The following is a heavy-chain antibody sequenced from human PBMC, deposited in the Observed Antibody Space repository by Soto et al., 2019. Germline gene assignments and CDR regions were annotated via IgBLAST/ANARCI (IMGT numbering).Heavy chain of an antibody. CDR3: AIDRDDIGMVDAFEI. J-gene: IGHJ3*02. Sequence: EMQLLESGGDLVQPGGSLRLSCAASGFTLSNYAMTWVRQAPGKGLEYISAISGSGVTTYYADSMKGRFTISRDNSKNTLYLQMNSLRAEDTAVYYCAIDRDDIGMVDAFEIWGQGTMVTVSS. CDR1: GFTLSNYA. V-gene: IGHV3-23*01. CDR2: ISGSGVTT. D-gene: IGHD2-15*01.